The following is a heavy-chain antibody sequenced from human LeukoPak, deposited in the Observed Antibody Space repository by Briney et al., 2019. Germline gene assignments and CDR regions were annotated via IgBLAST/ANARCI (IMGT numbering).Heavy chain of an antibody. CDR2: ISSIDSTT. D-gene: IGHD6-13*01. Sequence: GGSLRLSCAASGFTFSNYEMNWVRQAPGKGLEWVSYISSIDSTTYYADSVKGRFTISRDNAKNSLYLQMNSLRVEDTAVYHCARGLASSNWPHWFDPWGQGTLVTVSS. CDR1: GFTFSNYE. J-gene: IGHJ5*02. V-gene: IGHV3-48*03. CDR3: ARGLASSNWPHWFDP.